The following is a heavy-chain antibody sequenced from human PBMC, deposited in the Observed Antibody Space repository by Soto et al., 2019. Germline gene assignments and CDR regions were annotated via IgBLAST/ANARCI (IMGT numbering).Heavy chain of an antibody. V-gene: IGHV3-23*01. CDR3: AKAPTVTWYYFDY. D-gene: IGHD4-17*01. J-gene: IGHJ4*02. Sequence: PGGSLRLSCAASGFTFSSYDTHWVRQATGKGLEWVSAISGSGGSTYYADSVKGRFTISRDNSKNTLYLQMNSLRAEDTAVYYCAKAPTVTWYYFDYWGQGTLVTVSS. CDR1: GFTFSSYD. CDR2: ISGSGGST.